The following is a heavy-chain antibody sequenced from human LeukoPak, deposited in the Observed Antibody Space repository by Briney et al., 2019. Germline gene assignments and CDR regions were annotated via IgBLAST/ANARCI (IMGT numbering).Heavy chain of an antibody. CDR1: GGSISSYY. Sequence: SETLSLTCTVSGGSISSYYWSCIRQPPGKGLEWIGYIYYSGSTNYNPSLKSRVTISVDTSKNQFSLKLSSVTAADTAVYYCARGNYDYVWGSYRYSDFFDYWGQGTLVTVSS. D-gene: IGHD3-16*02. CDR2: IYYSGST. V-gene: IGHV4-59*01. J-gene: IGHJ4*02. CDR3: ARGNYDYVWGSYRYSDFFDY.